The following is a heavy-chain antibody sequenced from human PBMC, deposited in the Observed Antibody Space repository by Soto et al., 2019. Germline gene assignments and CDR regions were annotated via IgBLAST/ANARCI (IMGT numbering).Heavy chain of an antibody. Sequence: GGSLRLSCAASGFTFSSYSMNWVRQAPGKGLEWVSSISSSSSYIYYADSVKGRFTISRDNAKNSLYLQMNSLRAEDTAVYYCARAIVVVPAATGLNIYYGMDVWGQGTTVTAP. J-gene: IGHJ6*02. CDR1: GFTFSSYS. CDR3: ARAIVVVPAATGLNIYYGMDV. V-gene: IGHV3-21*01. CDR2: ISSSSSYI. D-gene: IGHD2-2*01.